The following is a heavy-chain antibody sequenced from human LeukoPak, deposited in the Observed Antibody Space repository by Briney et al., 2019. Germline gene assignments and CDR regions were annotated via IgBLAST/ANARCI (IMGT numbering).Heavy chain of an antibody. CDR1: GFTFSSYG. J-gene: IGHJ4*02. CDR2: IRYDGSNK. D-gene: IGHD1-26*01. Sequence: GGSLRLSCAASGFTFSSYGMHWVRQGPGKGLEWVAFIRYDGSNKYYADSVKGRFTISRDNSKNTLYLQMNSLRAEDTAVYYCAKDRRQWELLETLDYWGQGTLVTVSS. CDR3: AKDRRQWELLETLDY. V-gene: IGHV3-30*02.